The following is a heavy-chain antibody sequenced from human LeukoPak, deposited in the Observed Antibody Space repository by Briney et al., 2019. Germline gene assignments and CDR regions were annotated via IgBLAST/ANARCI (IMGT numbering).Heavy chain of an antibody. CDR1: GGSIMTTNW. D-gene: IGHD6-19*01. CDR2: VNHSGST. CDR3: ARRKRWLGGRYYYYGMDV. V-gene: IGHV4-4*02. J-gene: IGHJ6*02. Sequence: PSGTLSLTCAVSGGSIMTTNWWSWVRQPPGKGLEWIGEVNHSGSTNYNPSLKSRVTISVDTSKNQFSLKLSSVTAADTAVYYCARRKRWLGGRYYYYGMDVWGQGTTVTVSS.